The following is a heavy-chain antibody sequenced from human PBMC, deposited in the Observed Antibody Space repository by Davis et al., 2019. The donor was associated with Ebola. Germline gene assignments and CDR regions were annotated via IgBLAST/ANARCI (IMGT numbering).Heavy chain of an antibody. J-gene: IGHJ5*02. CDR3: ARGRPGQNWFDP. V-gene: IGHV1-69*06. CDR2: IIPIFGTA. D-gene: IGHD2-2*01. CDR1: GGTFSSYA. Sequence: AASVKVSCKASGGTFSSYAISWVRQAPGQGLEWMGGIIPIFGTANYAQKFQGRVTITADKSTSTAYMELSRLRSDDTAVYYCARGRPGQNWFDPWGQGTLVTVSS.